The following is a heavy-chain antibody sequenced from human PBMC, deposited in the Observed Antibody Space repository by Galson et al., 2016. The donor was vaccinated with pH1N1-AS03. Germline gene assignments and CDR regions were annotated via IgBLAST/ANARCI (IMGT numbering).Heavy chain of an antibody. Sequence: SLRLSCAASGFTFSTYCMSWVRQAPGKGLEWVANIKQDGSEKFYVDSLKGRFTISRANAKNPLYLQMSSLRAEDTAIYYCARGAPGDHLLSPLWNGGQGTLVTVSS. D-gene: IGHD2-2*01. CDR3: ARGAPGDHLLSPLWN. CDR2: IKQDGSEK. J-gene: IGHJ4*02. V-gene: IGHV3-7*01. CDR1: GFTFSTYC.